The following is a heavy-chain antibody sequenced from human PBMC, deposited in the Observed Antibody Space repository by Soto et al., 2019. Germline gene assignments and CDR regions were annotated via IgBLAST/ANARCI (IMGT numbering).Heavy chain of an antibody. V-gene: IGHV3-64*01. CDR2: ISINGDST. Sequence: EVQVVESGGGLVQPGGSLRLSCRASGFTFSAYPMHWVRQAPGKGLEYVSAISINGDSTYYANSVKGRFTISRDNSKNTLYLQMGSLRADDMAMYYCARGIGSSRAWDYFDYWGQGTLVTVSS. CDR3: ARGIGSSRAWDYFDY. J-gene: IGHJ4*02. CDR1: GFTFSAYP. D-gene: IGHD6-13*01.